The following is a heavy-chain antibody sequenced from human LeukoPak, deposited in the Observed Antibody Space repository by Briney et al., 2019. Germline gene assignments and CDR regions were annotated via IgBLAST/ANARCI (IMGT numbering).Heavy chain of an antibody. CDR3: AKGEVVVTSIYLLDY. Sequence: GGSLRLSCAASGFTFSSYAMSWVRQAPGKGLEGVSTISGSGGSTYYADSVKGRFTISRDNCKDTLHLHMNSLRAEDTAVYYCAKGEVVVTSIYLLDYWGQGTLVTVSS. V-gene: IGHV3-23*01. CDR1: GFTFSSYA. J-gene: IGHJ4*02. CDR2: ISGSGGST. D-gene: IGHD2-21*02.